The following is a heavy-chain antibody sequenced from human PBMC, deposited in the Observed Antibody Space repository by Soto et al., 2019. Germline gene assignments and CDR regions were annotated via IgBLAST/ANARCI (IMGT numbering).Heavy chain of an antibody. Sequence: EVQLVESGGVVVQFGGSLRLSCAASGFTFDDYAMHWVRQAPGKGLEWVSLITRDGATTFYGDSVKGRFTISRDNRKNSLYLQMNSLRPDDTALYYCAKDGGYRDSWFGYSDYWGQGTLVTVSS. CDR2: ITRDGATT. CDR3: AKDGGYRDSWFGYSDY. D-gene: IGHD6-13*01. V-gene: IGHV3-43D*04. J-gene: IGHJ4*02. CDR1: GFTFDDYA.